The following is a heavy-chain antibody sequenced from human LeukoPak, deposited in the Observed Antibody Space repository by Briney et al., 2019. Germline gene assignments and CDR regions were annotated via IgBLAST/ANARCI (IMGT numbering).Heavy chain of an antibody. Sequence: SQTLSLTCAISGDSVSSINGAWNWVRQSPSRGLEWLGRTYYRSKWYSDYAVPIQGRISINPDTSKNQFTLNLFSLTPDDTAVYYCARDVATTGWYTFDYWGQGTRVTVSS. CDR3: ARDVATTGWYTFDY. CDR2: TYYRSKWYS. D-gene: IGHD6-19*01. CDR1: GDSVSSINGA. V-gene: IGHV6-1*01. J-gene: IGHJ4*02.